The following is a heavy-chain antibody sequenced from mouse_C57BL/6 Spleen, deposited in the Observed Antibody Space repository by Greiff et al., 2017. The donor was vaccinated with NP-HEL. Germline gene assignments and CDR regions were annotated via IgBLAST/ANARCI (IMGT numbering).Heavy chain of an antibody. CDR2: IYPRSGNT. D-gene: IGHD2-4*01. CDR1: GYTFTSYG. J-gene: IGHJ4*01. Sequence: VQLQQSGAELARPGASVKLSCKASGYTFTSYGISWVKQRTGQGLEWIGEIYPRSGNTYYNEKFKGKATLTADKSSSTAYMELRSLTSEDSAVYVCARENDYDEEAHYYAMDYWGQGTSVTVSS. CDR3: ARENDYDEEAHYYAMDY. V-gene: IGHV1-81*01.